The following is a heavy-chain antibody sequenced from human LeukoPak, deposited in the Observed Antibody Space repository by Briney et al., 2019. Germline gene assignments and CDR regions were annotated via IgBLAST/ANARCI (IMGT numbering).Heavy chain of an antibody. Sequence: PGGSLRLSCAASGFRFDDYTMHWVRQPPGKGLEWVSLISWDSGSRYYADSVKGRFTISRDNSKNFLYLQMNSLRSEDTAFYFCTKNKGPTGSSGWFDYWGQGTLVTVSS. CDR3: TKNKGPTGSSGWFDY. D-gene: IGHD3-22*01. J-gene: IGHJ5*01. V-gene: IGHV3-43*01. CDR2: ISWDSGSR. CDR1: GFRFDDYT.